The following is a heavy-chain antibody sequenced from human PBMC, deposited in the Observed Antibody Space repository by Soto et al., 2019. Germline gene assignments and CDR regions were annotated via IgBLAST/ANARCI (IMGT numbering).Heavy chain of an antibody. CDR2: ISSSSSTI. CDR3: TRALGGVDY. D-gene: IGHD7-27*01. Sequence: EVQLVESGGGLVQPGGSLRLSCAASGFTFSSYSMNWVRQAPGKGLEWVSYISSSSSTIYYADSVKSRFTISRDNAKNSLYLQMNSQREEDTGVYYCTRALGGVDYWGQGTLVT. V-gene: IGHV3-48*02. J-gene: IGHJ4*02. CDR1: GFTFSSYS.